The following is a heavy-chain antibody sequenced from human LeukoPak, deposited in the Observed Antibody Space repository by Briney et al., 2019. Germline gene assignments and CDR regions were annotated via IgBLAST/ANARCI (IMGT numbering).Heavy chain of an antibody. D-gene: IGHD6-19*01. V-gene: IGHV3-23*01. J-gene: IGHJ4*02. CDR2: FSGRGGST. CDR1: GLTFTTNA. Sequence: GGSLRLSCAASGLTFTTNALSWVRQPPGRGLGWASGFSGRGGSTDYVDSVKGRFTISRDNSKNTLYLQMNSLRAEDTAVYYCAKTLGSGWYYFDYWGQGTLVTVSS. CDR3: AKTLGSGWYYFDY.